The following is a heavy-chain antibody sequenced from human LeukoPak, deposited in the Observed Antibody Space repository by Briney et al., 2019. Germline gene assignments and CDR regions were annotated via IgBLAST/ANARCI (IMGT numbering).Heavy chain of an antibody. J-gene: IGHJ4*02. D-gene: IGHD2-21*01. CDR1: GYNFITYY. Sequence: ASVKVSCESSGYNFITYYIHWVRQAPGQGLEWMGFINPVGGSTSYAQKFQGGVTMTRDTSTSTVYMELRSLTSEDTAVYYCARNVASGLDSWGQGTLLTVSS. CDR3: ARNVASGLDS. V-gene: IGHV1-46*01. CDR2: INPVGGST.